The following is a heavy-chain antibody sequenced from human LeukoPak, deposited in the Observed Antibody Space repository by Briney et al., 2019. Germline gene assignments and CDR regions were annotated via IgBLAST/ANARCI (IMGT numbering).Heavy chain of an antibody. Sequence: QTGGSLRLSCAASGFTFSDYSMNWVRQAPGNGLEWISYIGIDSGNTNYADSVKGRFTISGDKAKNSLYLQMNSLRVEDTAVYYCARDYKYAFDNWGQGTLVTVSS. CDR1: GFTFSDYS. V-gene: IGHV3-48*01. CDR2: IGIDSGNT. CDR3: ARDYKYAFDN. D-gene: IGHD5-24*01. J-gene: IGHJ4*02.